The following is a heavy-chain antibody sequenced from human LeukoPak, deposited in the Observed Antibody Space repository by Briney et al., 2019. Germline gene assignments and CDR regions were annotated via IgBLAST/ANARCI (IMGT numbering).Heavy chain of an antibody. CDR3: ARGGDYDYVWGSYRDDY. CDR1: GGSISSGGYS. D-gene: IGHD3-16*02. J-gene: IGHJ4*02. Sequence: SETLSLTCAVSGGSISSGGYSWSWIRQPPGKGLEWIGYIYYSGSTYYNPSLKSRVTISVDTSKNQFSLKLSSVTAADTAVYYCARGGDYDYVWGSYRDDYWGQGTLVTVSS. V-gene: IGHV4-30-4*07. CDR2: IYYSGST.